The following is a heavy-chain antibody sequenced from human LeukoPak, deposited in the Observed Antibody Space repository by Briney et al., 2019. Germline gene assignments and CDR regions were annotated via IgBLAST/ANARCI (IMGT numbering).Heavy chain of an antibody. CDR3: ARHLTPGWLQTAVDY. CDR2: IYYSGST. CDR1: GGSISSSSYY. J-gene: IGHJ4*02. Sequence: SETLSLTCTVSGGSISSSSYYWGWIRQPPGKGLEWIGSIYYSGSTYYNPSLKSRVTISVDTSKNQFSLKLSSVTAADTAVYYCARHLTPGWLQTAVDYWGQGTLVTVSS. D-gene: IGHD5-24*01. V-gene: IGHV4-39*01.